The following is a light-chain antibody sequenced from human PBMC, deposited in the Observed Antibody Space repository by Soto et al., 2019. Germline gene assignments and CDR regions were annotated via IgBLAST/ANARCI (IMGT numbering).Light chain of an antibody. Sequence: DIVLTQSPGTLSLSPGERATLSCRASQSISSSYLAWYQQKPGQAPRLLIYGASNRATGIPVRFSGSGSVTDFTLTISRLVPEDFAVYYCQQYGSSPPITFGGGTKVEIK. CDR3: QQYGSSPPIT. V-gene: IGKV3-20*01. CDR2: GAS. J-gene: IGKJ4*01. CDR1: QSISSSY.